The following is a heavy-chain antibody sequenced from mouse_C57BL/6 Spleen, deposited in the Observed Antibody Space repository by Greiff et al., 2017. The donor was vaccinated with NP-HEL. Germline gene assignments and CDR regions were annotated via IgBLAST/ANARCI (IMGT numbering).Heavy chain of an antibody. J-gene: IGHJ3*01. CDR2: ISGGGGNT. CDR1: GFTFSSYT. V-gene: IGHV5-9*01. Sequence: EVHLVESGGGLVKPGGSLKLSCAASGFTFSSYTMSWVRQTPEKRLEWVATISGGGGNTYYPDSVKGRFTISRDNAKNTLYLQMSSLRSEDTALYYCARLFGFAYWGQGTLVTVSA. CDR3: ARLFGFAY.